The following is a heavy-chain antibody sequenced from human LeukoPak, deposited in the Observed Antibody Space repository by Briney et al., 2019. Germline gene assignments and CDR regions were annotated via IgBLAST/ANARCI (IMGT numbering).Heavy chain of an antibody. CDR1: GFTFSSYG. V-gene: IGHV3-30*18. D-gene: IGHD4-23*01. CDR2: ISHDGSNK. Sequence: GGPLRLSCAASGFTFSSYGMHWVRQAPGKGLEWVAGISHDGSNKYYADSVKGRFTISRDNSKNTLDLQMNSLRAEDTAVYYCAKDTVVTLGYYFDYWGQGTLVTVSS. CDR3: AKDTVVTLGYYFDY. J-gene: IGHJ4*02.